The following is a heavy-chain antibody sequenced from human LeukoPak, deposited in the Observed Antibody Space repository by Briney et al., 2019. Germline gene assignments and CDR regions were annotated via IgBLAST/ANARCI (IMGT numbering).Heavy chain of an antibody. CDR1: GSTFSSYG. Sequence: GGSLRLSCAASGSTFSSYGMHWVRQAPGKGLEWVSFLWYDGTNKYYADSVKGRFTISRDNSKNTLYLQMNSLRVEDTAVYYCARRFGSSDWFDPWGQGTLVTVSS. CDR2: LWYDGTNK. V-gene: IGHV3-33*01. J-gene: IGHJ5*02. CDR3: ARRFGSSDWFDP. D-gene: IGHD6-13*01.